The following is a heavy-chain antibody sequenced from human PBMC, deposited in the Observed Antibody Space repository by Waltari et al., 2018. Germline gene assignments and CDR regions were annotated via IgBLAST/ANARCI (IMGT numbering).Heavy chain of an antibody. D-gene: IGHD6-19*01. CDR2: IYTRGST. J-gene: IGHJ3*02. CDR3: ARWEAGYSSGPDAFDI. V-gene: IGHV4-61*09. CDR1: GGSISSGSYY. Sequence: QVQLQESGPGLVKPSQTLSLTCTVSGGSISSGSYYWSWIRQPAGKGLEWIGYIYTRGSTNYNPSLKSRVTISVDTSKNQFSLKLSSVTAADTAVYYCARWEAGYSSGPDAFDIWGQGTMVTVSS.